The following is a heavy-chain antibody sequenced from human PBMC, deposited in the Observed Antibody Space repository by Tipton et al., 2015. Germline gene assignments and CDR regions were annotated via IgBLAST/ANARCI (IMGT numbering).Heavy chain of an antibody. CDR3: AKDLGELTFGGLVADY. Sequence: SLRLSCAASGFTFTSYAMTWVRQAPGKGLEWVSSISISGGSKHYADSVKGRFTVSRDNSGSTLYLQMNSLRVEDTAVYYCAKDLGELTFGGLVADYWGQGTLVTASS. CDR2: ISISGGSK. CDR1: GFTFTSYA. J-gene: IGHJ4*02. V-gene: IGHV3-23*01. D-gene: IGHD3-16*02.